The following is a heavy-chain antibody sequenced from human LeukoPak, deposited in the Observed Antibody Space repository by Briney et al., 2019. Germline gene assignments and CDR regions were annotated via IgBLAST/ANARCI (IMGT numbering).Heavy chain of an antibody. CDR2: IPYSGNT. CDR3: ARGVGSGYTDY. J-gene: IGHJ4*02. D-gene: IGHD3-22*01. Sequence: SETLSLTCTVSGGSISNYYWTWIRQPPGKGLEWIGFIPYSGNTNYNPSLKSRVTISLDTSKNQFSLKPISVTAADTAVYYCARGVGSGYTDYWGQGALVTVSS. CDR1: GGSISNYY. V-gene: IGHV4-59*01.